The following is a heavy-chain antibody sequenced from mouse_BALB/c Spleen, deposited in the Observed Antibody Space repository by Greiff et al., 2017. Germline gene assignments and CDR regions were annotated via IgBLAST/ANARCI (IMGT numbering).Heavy chain of an antibody. CDR2: IWSGGST. CDR3: ARRGSSFYAMDY. CDR1: GFSLPSYG. J-gene: IGHJ4*01. V-gene: IGHV2-2*02. Sequence: QVQLQQSGPGLVQPSQSLSITCPVSGFSLPSYGVHWVRPSPGTGLEWLGVIWSGGSTDYNAAFISRLSIIKDNSKSQVFFKMNSLQANDTAIYYCARRGSSFYAMDYWGQGTSGTVSA.